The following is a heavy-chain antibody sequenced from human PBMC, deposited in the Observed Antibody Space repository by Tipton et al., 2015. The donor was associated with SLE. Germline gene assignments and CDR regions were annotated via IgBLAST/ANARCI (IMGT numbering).Heavy chain of an antibody. D-gene: IGHD4-17*01. V-gene: IGHV5-51*01. CDR2: IYPGDSDS. Sequence: QLVQSGAEVKKPGESLKISCKASGYTFANYWIGWVRQLPGKDLEWMGAIYPGDSDSRSSPSFSNHVTISADKSVTTASLQWASLKASDTAIYYCARQRDSADYVGAFDFWGQGTLVTVSS. J-gene: IGHJ4*02. CDR1: GYTFANYW. CDR3: ARQRDSADYVGAFDF.